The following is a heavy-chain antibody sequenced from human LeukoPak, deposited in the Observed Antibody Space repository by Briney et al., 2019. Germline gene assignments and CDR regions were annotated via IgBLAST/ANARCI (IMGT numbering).Heavy chain of an antibody. D-gene: IGHD3-22*01. J-gene: IGHJ4*02. V-gene: IGHV1-69*13. CDR2: ISPLFGSP. CDR3: ARASKYYYDSSGYPSFDY. Sequence: SVKVSCKASGGTFSRYTLNWVRQAPGQGLEWMGGISPLFGSPKYAQKFQGRLTITADESTTTAYMELSSLRSEDTAVYYCARASKYYYDSSGYPSFDYWGQGTLVTVSS. CDR1: GGTFSRYT.